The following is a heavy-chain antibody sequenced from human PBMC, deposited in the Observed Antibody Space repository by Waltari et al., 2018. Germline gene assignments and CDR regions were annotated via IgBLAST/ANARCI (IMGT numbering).Heavy chain of an antibody. CDR3: ARRTRWGPIDY. CDR2: TYYSGST. CDR1: GGSISSSSYY. V-gene: IGHV4-39*01. J-gene: IGHJ4*02. Sequence: QLQLQESGPGLVKPSETLSLTCTVSGGSISSSSYYWCWIRQPPGKGLEWIGSTYYSGSTYYNPSLKSRGTISVDTSKNQFSLKMSSVTAADTAVYYCARRTRWGPIDYWGQGTLVTVSS. D-gene: IGHD7-27*01.